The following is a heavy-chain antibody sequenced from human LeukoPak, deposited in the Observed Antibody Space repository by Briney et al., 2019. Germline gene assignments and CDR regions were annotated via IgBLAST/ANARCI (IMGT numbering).Heavy chain of an antibody. D-gene: IGHD3-22*01. V-gene: IGHV3-48*03. CDR3: ARGGSVGGSFDSSGDYPDY. Sequence: GGSLRLSCAASGFTFSSYEMNWVRQAPGKGLEWVSYISSGGITIRYADSAKGRFTISRDNAKNSLYLQMNSLRAEDTAVYYCARGGSVGGSFDSSGDYPDYWGQGTLVTVSS. CDR2: ISSGGITI. CDR1: GFTFSSYE. J-gene: IGHJ4*02.